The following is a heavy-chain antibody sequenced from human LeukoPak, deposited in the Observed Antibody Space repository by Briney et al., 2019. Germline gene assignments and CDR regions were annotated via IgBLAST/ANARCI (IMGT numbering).Heavy chain of an antibody. CDR3: ARHTNPRPFYGDYAWFDP. V-gene: IGHV5-51*01. D-gene: IGHD4-17*01. CDR1: GYSFTRYW. J-gene: IGHJ5*01. CDR2: MYPDDSDT. Sequence: GESLKISCQGSGYSFTRYWIGRVRQMPREGLELMGIMYPDDSDTRYSPSFQGQVTISADKSITTAYLQWSSLKASDTAMYYCARHTNPRPFYGDYAWFDPWGQGTLVTVSS.